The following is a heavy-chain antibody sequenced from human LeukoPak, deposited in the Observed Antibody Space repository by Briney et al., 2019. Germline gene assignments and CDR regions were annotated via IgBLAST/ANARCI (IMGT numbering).Heavy chain of an antibody. J-gene: IGHJ6*03. D-gene: IGHD2-2*01. Sequence: SETLSLTCTVSGGSISSGSYYWSWIRQPAGKGLEWIGRIYTSGSTNYNPSLKSRVTISVDTSKNQFSLKLSSVTAADTAVYYCASLRWDAYCSSTSCYWGDYYYYMDVWGKGTTVTVSS. V-gene: IGHV4-61*02. CDR2: IYTSGST. CDR1: GGSISSGSYY. CDR3: ASLRWDAYCSSTSCYWGDYYYYMDV.